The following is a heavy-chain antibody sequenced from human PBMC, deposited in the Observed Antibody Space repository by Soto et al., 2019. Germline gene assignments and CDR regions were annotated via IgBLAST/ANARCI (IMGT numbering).Heavy chain of an antibody. CDR3: AREGLYGGNSIDAFDI. D-gene: IGHD4-17*01. J-gene: IGHJ3*02. V-gene: IGHV4-59*11. CDR2: IYYSGGT. Sequence: SETLSLTCTVSGGSISSHYWSWIRQSPKKGLEWIGYIYYSGGTNYNPSLKSRVTISVDTSKNQFSLKVNSVTAADTAVYYCAREGLYGGNSIDAFDIWGQGTMGTVS. CDR1: GGSISSHY.